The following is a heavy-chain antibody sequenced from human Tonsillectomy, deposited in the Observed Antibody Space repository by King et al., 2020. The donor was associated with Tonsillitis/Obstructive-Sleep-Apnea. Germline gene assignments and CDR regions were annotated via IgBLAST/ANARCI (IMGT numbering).Heavy chain of an antibody. CDR3: ARRTPVQLERRYYYYYMDV. D-gene: IGHD1-1*01. V-gene: IGHV5-51*01. Sequence: VQLVESGAEVKKPGEALKISCQASGYNFTTYWIAWVRQMPGKGPEWMGIIYPGDSDNRDSPSFQGQVTISADKSIRTAYLQWNSLKASDTPMYYFARRTPVQLERRYYYYYMDVWGKGTTVTVSS. J-gene: IGHJ6*03. CDR2: IYPGDSDN. CDR1: GYNFTTYW.